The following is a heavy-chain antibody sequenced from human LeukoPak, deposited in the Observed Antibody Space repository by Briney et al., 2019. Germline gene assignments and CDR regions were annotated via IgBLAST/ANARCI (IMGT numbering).Heavy chain of an antibody. CDR3: ARGPTTGHFDY. Sequence: SGGSLRLSCAASGFTFSSYSMNWVRQAPGKGLEWVSSISSSSSYIYYADSVKGRFTISRDNAKNSLYLQMNSLRAEDTAVYFCARGPTTGHFDYWSQGTLVTVSP. D-gene: IGHD4-11*01. CDR2: ISSSSSYI. CDR1: GFTFSSYS. V-gene: IGHV3-21*01. J-gene: IGHJ4*02.